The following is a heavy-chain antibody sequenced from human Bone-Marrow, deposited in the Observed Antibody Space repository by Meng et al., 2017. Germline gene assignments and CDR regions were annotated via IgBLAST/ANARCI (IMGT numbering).Heavy chain of an antibody. V-gene: IGHV3-33*01. CDR2: IWYDGSNK. D-gene: IGHD4-17*01. CDR3: TRDSYGDYLTVGYYFDY. Sequence: GASLKISCAASGFTFSSYGMHWIRPAPGKGLEWVAVIWYDGSNKYYADSVKGRFTISRDNSKNTLYLQMNSLSAEDTAVYYCTRDSYGDYLTVGYYFDYWGQGTLVTVSS. CDR1: GFTFSSYG. J-gene: IGHJ4*02.